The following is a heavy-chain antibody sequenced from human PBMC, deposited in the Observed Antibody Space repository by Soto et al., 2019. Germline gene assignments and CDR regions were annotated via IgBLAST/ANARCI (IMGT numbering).Heavy chain of an antibody. J-gene: IGHJ4*02. CDR3: ARAIGPTLFDY. Sequence: EVQLVESGGGLVQPGGSLRLSCSASGFTFSSYDMHWVRQGTGKGLEWVSAIGTTGDTYYEGYVKGRFIISRENAKNSLYLQMNSLRAGDTAIYFCARAIGPTLFDYWGQGTLVTVSS. CDR2: IGTTGDT. V-gene: IGHV3-13*04. D-gene: IGHD3-22*01. CDR1: GFTFSSYD.